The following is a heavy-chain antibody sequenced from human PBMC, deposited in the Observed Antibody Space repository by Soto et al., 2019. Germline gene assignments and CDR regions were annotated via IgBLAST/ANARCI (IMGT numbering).Heavy chain of an antibody. Sequence: ASVKVSCKASGYTFTDYYMHWVRQAPGQGLEWMGWINPNNGGTSYAQKFGGWVTMTRDTSISTAYMEVRRLTSDDTAVYYCARVSPTTTPFDYWGQGTLVTVSS. J-gene: IGHJ4*02. CDR1: GYTFTDYY. CDR2: INPNNGGT. D-gene: IGHD1-1*01. V-gene: IGHV1-2*04. CDR3: ARVSPTTTPFDY.